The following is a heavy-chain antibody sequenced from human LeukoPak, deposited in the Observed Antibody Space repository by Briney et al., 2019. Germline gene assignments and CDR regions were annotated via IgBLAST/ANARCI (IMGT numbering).Heavy chain of an antibody. CDR2: ISGSGCST. J-gene: IGHJ4*02. CDR3: ASEGYCSSTSCYKGGDY. V-gene: IGHV3-23*01. D-gene: IGHD2-2*02. Sequence: GGSLRLSCAASGFTFSSYAMSWVRQAPGKGLEWVSAISGSGCSTYYADSVKGRFTISRDNSKNTLYLQMNSLRAEDTAVYYCASEGYCSSTSCYKGGDYWGQGTLVTVSS. CDR1: GFTFSSYA.